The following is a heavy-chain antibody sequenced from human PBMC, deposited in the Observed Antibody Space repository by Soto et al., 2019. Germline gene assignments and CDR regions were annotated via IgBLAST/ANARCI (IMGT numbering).Heavy chain of an antibody. D-gene: IGHD2-15*01. J-gene: IGHJ5*02. Sequence: PSETLSLTCTVSGGSISSYYWSWIRQPPGKGLEWIGYIYYSGSTNYNPSLKSRVTISVDTSKNQFSLKLSSVTAADTAVYYCARVRLTPREFMFDPWGQGTLVTVSS. CDR3: ARVRLTPREFMFDP. V-gene: IGHV4-59*01. CDR1: GGSISSYY. CDR2: IYYSGST.